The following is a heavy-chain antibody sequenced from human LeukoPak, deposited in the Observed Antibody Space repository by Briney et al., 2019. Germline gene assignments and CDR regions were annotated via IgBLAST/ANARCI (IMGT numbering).Heavy chain of an antibody. Sequence: SETLSLTCTVSGGSISSSSYYWGWIRQPPGKGLEWIGSIYYSGSTYYNPSLKSRVTISVDTSKNQFSLKLSSVTAADTAVYYCARGQAQQWLVRGSDYWGQGTLVTVSS. D-gene: IGHD6-19*01. J-gene: IGHJ4*02. CDR2: IYYSGST. CDR3: ARGQAQQWLVRGSDY. V-gene: IGHV4-39*07. CDR1: GGSISSSSYY.